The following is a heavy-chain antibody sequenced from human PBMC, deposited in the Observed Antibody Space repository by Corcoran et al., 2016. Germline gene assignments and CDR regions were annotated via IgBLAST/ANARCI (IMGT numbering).Heavy chain of an antibody. CDR2: IYYSGST. CDR1: GGSISSYY. CDR3: ARGPVIILEGFDY. Sequence: QVQLQESGPGLVKPSETLSLTCTVSGGSISSYYWSWIRQPPGKGLEWIGYIYYSGSTNYNPSLKSRVTISVDTSKNQFSLKLSSVTAADTAVYYCARGPVIILEGFDYWGQGTLVTVSS. V-gene: IGHV4-59*01. D-gene: IGHD3-3*01. J-gene: IGHJ4*02.